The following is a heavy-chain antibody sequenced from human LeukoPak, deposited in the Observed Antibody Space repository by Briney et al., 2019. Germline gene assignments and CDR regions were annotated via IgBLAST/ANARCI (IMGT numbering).Heavy chain of an antibody. CDR1: GFTFSSHA. CDR3: AKDVLLWFGELSYYDY. Sequence: PGGSLRLSCAASGFTFSSHAMSWVRQAPGKGLEWVSAISGSGGSTYYADSVKGRFTISRDNSKNTLYLQMNSLRAEDTAVYYCAKDVLLWFGELSYYDYWGQGTLVTVSS. CDR2: ISGSGGST. D-gene: IGHD3-10*01. V-gene: IGHV3-23*01. J-gene: IGHJ4*02.